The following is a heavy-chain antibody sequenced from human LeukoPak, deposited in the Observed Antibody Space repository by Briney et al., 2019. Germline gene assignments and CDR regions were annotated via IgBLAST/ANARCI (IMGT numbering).Heavy chain of an antibody. CDR2: ISGSGGST. V-gene: IGHV3-23*01. D-gene: IGHD3-16*01. J-gene: IGHJ4*02. CDR1: GFTFSSYA. CDR3: AKDPGGGSRPLYYFDY. Sequence: GGSLRLSCAASGFTFSSYAMSWVRQAPGKGLEWVSAISGSGGSTYYADSVKGRFTISRDNSKNTLYLQMNSLRAEDTAVYYCAKDPGGGSRPLYYFDYWGQGTLVTVSS.